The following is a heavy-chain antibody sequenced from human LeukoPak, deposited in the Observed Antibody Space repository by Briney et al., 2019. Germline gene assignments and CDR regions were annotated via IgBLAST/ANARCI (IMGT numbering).Heavy chain of an antibody. Sequence: GGSLRLSCAASGFTFSSYWMHWVRQAPGKGLVWVSRINTDGSSTSYADSVKGRFTISRDNAKNTLYLQMNSLRAEDTAVYYCARDYDPSYCSSTSCYTLDVWGKGTTVTVSS. CDR3: ARDYDPSYCSSTSCYTLDV. D-gene: IGHD2-2*02. CDR2: INTDGSST. CDR1: GFTFSSYW. J-gene: IGHJ6*04. V-gene: IGHV3-74*01.